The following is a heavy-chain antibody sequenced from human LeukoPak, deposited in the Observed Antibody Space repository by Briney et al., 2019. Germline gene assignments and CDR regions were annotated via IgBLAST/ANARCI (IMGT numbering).Heavy chain of an antibody. CDR1: GGSFSGYY. CDR2: INHSGST. D-gene: IGHD6-19*01. V-gene: IGHV4-34*01. Sequence: SETLSLTCAVYGGSFSGYYWSWLRQPPGKGLEWIGEINHSGSTNYNPSLKSRVTISVDTSKNQFSLKLSSVTAADTAVYYCARAAVGSSGWPFDYWGQGTLVTVSS. CDR3: ARAAVGSSGWPFDY. J-gene: IGHJ4*02.